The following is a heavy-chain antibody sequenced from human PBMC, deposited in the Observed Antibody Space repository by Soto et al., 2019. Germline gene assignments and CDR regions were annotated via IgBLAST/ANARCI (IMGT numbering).Heavy chain of an antibody. CDR1: GFTFSNFG. D-gene: IGHD3-3*01. CDR2: IYYEGTNK. Sequence: GGSLRLSCAASGFTFSNFGMHWVRQAPGKGLEWVALIYYEGTNKYYGDSVKGRFTISRDDSKNTVYLHMSSLRADDTAVYYCARPYYDFWSGYSTSYYYGMDVWGQGTTVTVSS. J-gene: IGHJ6*02. CDR3: ARPYYDFWSGYSTSYYYGMDV. V-gene: IGHV3-33*01.